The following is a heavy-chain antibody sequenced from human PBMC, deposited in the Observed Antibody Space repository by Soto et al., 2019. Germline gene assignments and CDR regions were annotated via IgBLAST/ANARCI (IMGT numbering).Heavy chain of an antibody. J-gene: IGHJ4*02. D-gene: IGHD1-26*01. CDR3: ARCVGATSFDY. Sequence: QVQLQESGPGLVKPSQTLSLTCTVSGGSISSGGYYWSWIRQHPGKGLEWIGYIYYSGSTYYNPSLKSRITISVDTSKYPFSLKLSSVTAADTAVYYCARCVGATSFDYWGQGTLVTVSS. V-gene: IGHV4-31*03. CDR1: GGSISSGGYY. CDR2: IYYSGST.